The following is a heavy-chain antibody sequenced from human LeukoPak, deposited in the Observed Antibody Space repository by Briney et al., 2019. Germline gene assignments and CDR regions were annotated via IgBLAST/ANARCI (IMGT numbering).Heavy chain of an antibody. Sequence: SETLSLTCTVSGGSISSGTYYWSWIRQHPGKGLEWIGYIYYSGSTYYNPSLKSRVTISVDTSKNQFSLKLSSVTAADTAVYYCATTLLRYFDWLLTTDAFDIWGQGTMVTVSS. D-gene: IGHD3-9*01. CDR3: ATTLLRYFDWLLTTDAFDI. CDR2: IYYSGST. J-gene: IGHJ3*02. CDR1: GGSISSGTYY. V-gene: IGHV4-30-4*08.